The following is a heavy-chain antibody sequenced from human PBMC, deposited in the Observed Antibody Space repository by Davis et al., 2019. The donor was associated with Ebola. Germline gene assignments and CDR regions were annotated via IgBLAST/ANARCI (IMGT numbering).Heavy chain of an antibody. Sequence: GESLKISCAASGFTVSSNYMSWVRQAPGKGLEWVSVIYSGGSTYYADSVKGRFTISRDNSKNTLYLQMNSLRAEDTAVYYCAKGGYCSGGSCYPGWYFDLWGRGTLVTVSS. CDR3: AKGGYCSGGSCYPGWYFDL. CDR1: GFTVSSNY. J-gene: IGHJ2*01. CDR2: IYSGGST. D-gene: IGHD2-15*01. V-gene: IGHV3-53*05.